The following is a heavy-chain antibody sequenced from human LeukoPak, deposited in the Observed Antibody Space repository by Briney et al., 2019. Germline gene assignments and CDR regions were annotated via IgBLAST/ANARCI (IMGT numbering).Heavy chain of an antibody. CDR3: AGPSGYCSSTSCPFDY. Sequence: SETLSLTCTVSGGPISSGSYSWGWFRQPPGKGLEGIGGIYYSGSTYYNPSLKSRVTISVDTSKNQFPLKLSSVTAADTAVYYCAGPSGYCSSTSCPFDYWGQGTLVTVSS. V-gene: IGHV4-39*01. J-gene: IGHJ4*02. D-gene: IGHD2-2*01. CDR2: IYYSGST. CDR1: GGPISSGSYS.